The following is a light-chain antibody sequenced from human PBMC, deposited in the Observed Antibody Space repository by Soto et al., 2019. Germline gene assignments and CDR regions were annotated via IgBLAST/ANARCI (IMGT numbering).Light chain of an antibody. V-gene: IGKV1-5*03. CDR2: QAS. Sequence: DIQMTQSPSTLSASVGDRVSITCRASQSISRQLAWDQQKPGKAPNLLIYQASNLETGVPSRFTGSVSGTEITLTISSLQHDDLASYYCLQYQSYWTFGQGTKVEVK. CDR3: LQYQSYWT. CDR1: QSISRQ. J-gene: IGKJ1*01.